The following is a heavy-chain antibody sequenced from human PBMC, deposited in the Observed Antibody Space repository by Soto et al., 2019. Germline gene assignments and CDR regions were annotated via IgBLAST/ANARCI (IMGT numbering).Heavy chain of an antibody. Sequence: AAGEFAYIASGYTFSSSGISWVRQAPGQGLEWMGWISAYNGNTNYAQKRQGRVTMTTDTSTSTAYMELRSLRSDDTAVYYCDLTYYDFWSGPPPIYYYYGMDVWGQGTTVTVSS. CDR2: ISAYNGNT. V-gene: IGHV1-18*04. D-gene: IGHD3-3*01. CDR3: DLTYYDFWSGPPPIYYYYGMDV. J-gene: IGHJ6*02. CDR1: GYTFSSSG.